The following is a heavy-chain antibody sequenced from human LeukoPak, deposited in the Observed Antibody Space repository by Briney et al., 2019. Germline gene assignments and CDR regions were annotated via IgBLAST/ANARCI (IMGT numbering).Heavy chain of an antibody. Sequence: SVKVSCKASGGTFSSYAISWVRQAPGQGLEWMGRIIPILGIANYAQKFQGRVTITADKSTSTAYMELSSLRSEDTAVYYCARPYSGYDPLGYWGQGTLVTVSS. D-gene: IGHD5-12*01. CDR2: IIPILGIA. CDR3: ARPYSGYDPLGY. CDR1: GGTFSSYA. J-gene: IGHJ4*02. V-gene: IGHV1-69*04.